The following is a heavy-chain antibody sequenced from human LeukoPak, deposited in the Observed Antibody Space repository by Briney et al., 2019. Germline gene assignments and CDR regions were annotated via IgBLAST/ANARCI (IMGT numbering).Heavy chain of an antibody. CDR1: GGSFSGYY. D-gene: IGHD2-2*01. J-gene: IGHJ5*02. CDR3: VVVPAANWFDP. CDR2: INHSGST. Sequence: SETLSLTCAVYGGSFSGYYWSWIRQPPGKGLEWIGEINHSGSTNYNPSLKSRVTISVDTSKNQFSLKLSSVTAADTAVYYCVVVPAANWFDPWGQGTLVTVSS. V-gene: IGHV4-34*03.